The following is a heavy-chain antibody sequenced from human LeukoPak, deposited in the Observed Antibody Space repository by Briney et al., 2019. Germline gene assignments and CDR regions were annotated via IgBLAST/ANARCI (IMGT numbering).Heavy chain of an antibody. CDR3: ARNDAFDI. CDR2: IYPGDSDT. Sequence: GESLKISCKASGYSFASYWIAWVRQVPGKGLEWMGIIYPGDSDTTYSPSFQGQVTISADKSISTAYLQWSSLKTSDTAMYYCARNDAFDIWGQGTMVTVSS. CDR1: GYSFASYW. V-gene: IGHV5-51*01. J-gene: IGHJ3*02.